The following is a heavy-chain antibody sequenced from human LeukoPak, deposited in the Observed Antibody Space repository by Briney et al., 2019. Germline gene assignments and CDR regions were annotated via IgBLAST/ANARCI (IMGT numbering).Heavy chain of an antibody. CDR2: ISGSGGST. CDR3: AKEIHSSGWYGKGDWFDP. V-gene: IGHV3-23*01. J-gene: IGHJ5*02. D-gene: IGHD6-19*01. CDR1: GFTFSSYA. Sequence: PGGSLRLSCAASGFTFSSYATSWVRQAPGKGLEWDSAISGSGGSTYYAGSVKGRFTISRDNSKNTLYLQMNSLRAEDTAVYYCAKEIHSSGWYGKGDWFDPWGQGTLVTVSS.